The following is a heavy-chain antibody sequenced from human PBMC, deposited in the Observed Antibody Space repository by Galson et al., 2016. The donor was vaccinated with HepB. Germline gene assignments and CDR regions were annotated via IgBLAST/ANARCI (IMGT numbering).Heavy chain of an antibody. CDR2: ISSTSSYI. J-gene: IGHJ4*02. Sequence: LRLSCADSGFTFRSYSMNWVRQAPGKGLEWVSPISSTSSYIYYADSVKGRFTISRDNAKNSLYLQMNSLRAEDTAVYYCARDNGDLDYWGQGTLVTVSS. V-gene: IGHV3-21*01. CDR1: GFTFRSYS. CDR3: ARDNGDLDY. D-gene: IGHD4-17*01.